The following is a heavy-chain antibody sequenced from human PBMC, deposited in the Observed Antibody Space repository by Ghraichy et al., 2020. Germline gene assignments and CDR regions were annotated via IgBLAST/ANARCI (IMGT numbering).Heavy chain of an antibody. V-gene: IGHV3-7*01. J-gene: IGHJ3*01. Sequence: GGSLRLSCAASGFLFSSYWVTWVRQAPGKGLEWVANVKPDGGEKNYVGSVKGRFTISRDNAKNSLYLQMNSLRAEDTAVYYCAKCRGTTWNDALDVWGQGTMVTGSS. CDR2: VKPDGGEK. D-gene: IGHD1-1*01. CDR3: AKCRGTTWNDALDV. CDR1: GFLFSSYW.